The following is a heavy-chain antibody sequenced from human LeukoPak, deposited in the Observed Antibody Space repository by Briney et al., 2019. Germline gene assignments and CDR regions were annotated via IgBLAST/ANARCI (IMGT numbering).Heavy chain of an antibody. V-gene: IGHV4-61*02. J-gene: IGHJ4*02. D-gene: IGHD1-26*01. CDR2: IYTSGST. Sequence: SETLSLTCTVSGGSISSGSYYWSWIRQPAGKGLEWIGRIYTSGSTNYNPSLKSRVTITVDTSKNQFFLKLSSVTAADTAVYYCARGVSGRTYYFDYWGQGTLVTVSS. CDR1: GGSISSGSYY. CDR3: ARGVSGRTYYFDY.